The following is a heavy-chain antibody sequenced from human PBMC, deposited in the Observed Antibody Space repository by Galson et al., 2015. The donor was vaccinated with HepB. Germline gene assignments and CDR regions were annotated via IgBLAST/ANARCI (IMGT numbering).Heavy chain of an antibody. CDR3: ARRLAVAHPLLPHDAFDI. CDR1: GFTFSSYS. CDR2: ISSSSSYI. V-gene: IGHV3-21*01. Sequence: SLRLSCAASGFTFSSYSMNWVRQAPGKGLEWVSSISSSSSYIYYADSVKGRFTISRDNAKNSLYLQMNSLRAEDTAVYYCARRLAVAHPLLPHDAFDIWGQGTMVTVSS. J-gene: IGHJ3*02. D-gene: IGHD6-19*01.